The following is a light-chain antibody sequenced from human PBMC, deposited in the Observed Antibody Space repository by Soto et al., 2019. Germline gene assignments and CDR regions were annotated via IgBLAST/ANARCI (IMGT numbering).Light chain of an antibody. V-gene: IGKV3-20*01. J-gene: IGKJ1*01. CDR3: QQYGSSPST. CDR2: GAS. CDR1: QSVSSSY. Sequence: EIVLTQSPGTLSLSPEERATLSCRASQSVSSSYLAWYQQKPGQAPRLLIYGASSRATGIPDRFSGSGSGTDFTLTISRLEPEDFAVYYCQQYGSSPSTFGQGTKVEIK.